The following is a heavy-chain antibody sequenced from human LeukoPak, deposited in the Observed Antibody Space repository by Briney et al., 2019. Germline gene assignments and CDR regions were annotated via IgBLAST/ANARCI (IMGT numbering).Heavy chain of an antibody. CDR1: GFTFDDYA. J-gene: IGHJ3*02. D-gene: IGHD1-26*01. Sequence: GGSLRLSCAASGFTFDDYAMHWVRQAPGKGLEWVSAISRNSGSIGYADSVEGRFTISRDNAKNSLYLQMNSLRAEDTALYYCAKDTLDTSFPDAFDIWGHGTMVTVSS. V-gene: IGHV3-9*01. CDR2: ISRNSGSI. CDR3: AKDTLDTSFPDAFDI.